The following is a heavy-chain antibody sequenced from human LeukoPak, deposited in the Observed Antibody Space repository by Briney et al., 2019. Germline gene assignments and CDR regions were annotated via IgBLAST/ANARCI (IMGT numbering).Heavy chain of an antibody. CDR3: AKDVNWQWFDP. CDR2: ISGDGGST. Sequence: GGSLRLSCAASGFTFDDYAMHWVRQAPGKGLEWVSLISGDGGSTYYADSVKGRFTISRDNSKNSLYLQMNSLRTEDTALCYCAKDVNWQWFDPWGQGTLVTVSS. J-gene: IGHJ5*02. D-gene: IGHD1-1*01. CDR1: GFTFDDYA. V-gene: IGHV3-43*02.